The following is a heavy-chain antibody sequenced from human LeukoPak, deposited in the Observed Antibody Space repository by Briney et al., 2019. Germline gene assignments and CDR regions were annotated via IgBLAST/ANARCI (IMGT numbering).Heavy chain of an antibody. Sequence: SETLSLTCTVSGGSIRSYYWSWIRQPPGKGLEWIGNIRNSGSTNYNPSLKSRVAISVDTSKNQFSLKLRSVTAADTAVYYCAKEVAVAGNNWFDPWGQGTLVTVSS. D-gene: IGHD6-19*01. CDR2: IRNSGST. CDR1: GGSIRSYY. J-gene: IGHJ5*02. CDR3: AKEVAVAGNNWFDP. V-gene: IGHV4-59*01.